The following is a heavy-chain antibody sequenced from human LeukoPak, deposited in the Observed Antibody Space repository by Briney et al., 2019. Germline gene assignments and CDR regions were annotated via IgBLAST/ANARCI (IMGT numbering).Heavy chain of an antibody. D-gene: IGHD6-19*01. CDR2: ISYDGSNT. CDR1: GFAFSTYY. J-gene: IGHJ4*02. CDR3: AKSLSSGWASYYFGH. Sequence: QAGGSLRLSCAASGFAFSTYYIHWVRQPPGKGLEWVAVISYDGSNTYYAVSVKGRFTISRDNSKNTLYLQMSSLRPEDTAVYYCAKSLSSGWASYYFGHWGQGTPVTVSS. V-gene: IGHV3-30*18.